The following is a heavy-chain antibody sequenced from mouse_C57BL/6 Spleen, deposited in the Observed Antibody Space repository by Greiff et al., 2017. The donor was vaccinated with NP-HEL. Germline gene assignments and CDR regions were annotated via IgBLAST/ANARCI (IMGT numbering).Heavy chain of an antibody. J-gene: IGHJ4*01. D-gene: IGHD2-4*01. Sequence: EVQLVESGGGLVKPGGSLKLSCAASGFTFSDYGMHWVRQAPEKGLEWVAYISSGSSTIYYADTVKGRFTISRDNAKNTLFLQMTSLRSEDTAMYYCARYDYEDYYAMDYWGQGTSVTVSS. CDR2: ISSGSSTI. CDR1: GFTFSDYG. CDR3: ARYDYEDYYAMDY. V-gene: IGHV5-17*01.